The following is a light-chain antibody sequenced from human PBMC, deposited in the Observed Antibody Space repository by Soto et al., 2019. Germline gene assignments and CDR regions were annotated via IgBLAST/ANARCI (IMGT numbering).Light chain of an antibody. CDR1: RSNIGSNS. V-gene: IGLV1-44*01. Sequence: QSVLTQPPSASGTPGQRVTISCSGSRSNIGSNSINWYQQLPGTAPKVLIYSNNQRPSGVPDRFSGSKSGTSASLAISGLQSDDEAEHHCAAWDDSLNGWVFGGGTKLTVL. CDR3: AAWDDSLNGWV. J-gene: IGLJ3*02. CDR2: SNN.